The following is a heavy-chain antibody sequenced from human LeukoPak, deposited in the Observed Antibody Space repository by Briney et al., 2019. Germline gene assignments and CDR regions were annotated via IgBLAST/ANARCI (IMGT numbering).Heavy chain of an antibody. CDR3: AKGSVGNADFAS. CDR1: GFTFSRFS. J-gene: IGHJ4*02. Sequence: PGGSLRLSCAASGFTFSRFSMTWVRQAPGKGLEWVSSIIVSGTTYYADSAKGRFTISRDSFRGTLFLQMDSLRVEDTAVYFCAKGSVGNADFASWGQGALVTVSS. D-gene: IGHD6-25*01. CDR2: IIVSGTT. V-gene: IGHV3-23*01.